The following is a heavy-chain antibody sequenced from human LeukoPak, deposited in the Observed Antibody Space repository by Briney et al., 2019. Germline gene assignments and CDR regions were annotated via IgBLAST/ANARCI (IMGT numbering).Heavy chain of an antibody. J-gene: IGHJ4*02. CDR2: INPNTGAT. V-gene: IGHV1-2*02. Sequence: ASVKVSCKASGYTFTHYFAHWVRQAPGQGLQWMGWINPNTGATSYPQKFQGGVTITRDTSISTAYMELRSLRSDDTAIYYCVRDGGSGSPYDFWGQGTLVTVSS. D-gene: IGHD3-10*01. CDR1: GYTFTHYF. CDR3: VRDGGSGSPYDF.